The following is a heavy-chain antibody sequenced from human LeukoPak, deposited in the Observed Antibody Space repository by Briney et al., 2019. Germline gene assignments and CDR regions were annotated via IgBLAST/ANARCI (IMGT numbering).Heavy chain of an antibody. CDR1: GGSFSGYY. Sequence: PSETLSLTCAVYGGSFSGYYWSWIRQPPGKGLEWIGEINHSGSTNYHPSLKSRVTISVDTSKNQFSLKLSSVTAADTAVYHCARGLYYYDSSGYYCDAFDIWGQGTMVTVSS. D-gene: IGHD3-22*01. V-gene: IGHV4-34*01. J-gene: IGHJ3*02. CDR3: ARGLYYYDSSGYYCDAFDI. CDR2: INHSGST.